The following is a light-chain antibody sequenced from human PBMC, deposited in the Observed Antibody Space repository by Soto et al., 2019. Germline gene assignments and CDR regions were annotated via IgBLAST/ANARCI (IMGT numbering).Light chain of an antibody. CDR2: GNS. J-gene: IGLJ2*01. CDR3: QCYDSSLSRVV. CDR1: SSNIGAGYY. V-gene: IGLV1-40*01. Sequence: QSVLTQPPSVSGAPGQRVTISCTGSSSNIGAGYYVHWYQQLPGTAPKLLIYGNSNRPSGVPDRFSGSKSGTSASLAITGFQAEDEADYYCQCYDSSLSRVVFGGGTKLTVL.